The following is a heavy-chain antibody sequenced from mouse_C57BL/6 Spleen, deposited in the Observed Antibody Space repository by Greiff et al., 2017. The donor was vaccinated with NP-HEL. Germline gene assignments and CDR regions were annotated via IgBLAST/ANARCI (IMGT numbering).Heavy chain of an antibody. V-gene: IGHV1-75*01. CDR2: IFPGSGST. CDR1: GYTFTDYY. D-gene: IGHD1-1*01. CDR3: ARISMATVVATTPFDY. J-gene: IGHJ2*01. Sequence: VKLMESGPELVKPGASVKISCKASGYTFTDYYINWVKQRPGQGLEWIGWIFPGSGSTYYNEKFKGKATLTVDKSSSTAYMLLSSLTSEDSAVYFCARISMATVVATTPFDYWGQGTTLTVSS.